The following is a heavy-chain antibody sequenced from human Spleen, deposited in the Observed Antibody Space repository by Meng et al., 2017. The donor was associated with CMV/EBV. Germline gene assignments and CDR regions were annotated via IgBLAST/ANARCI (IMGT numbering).Heavy chain of an antibody. CDR3: ARGYYSDSSGHYYANPHWFDP. V-gene: IGHV4-34*01. CDR2: INHSGST. CDR1: GGSFSGYY. D-gene: IGHD3-22*01. Sequence: SETLSLTCAVYGGSFSGYYWSWIRQPPGKGLEWIGEINHSGSTNYNPSLKSRVTISADTSKNQISLKLSSVTAADTAVYYCARGYYSDSSGHYYANPHWFDPWGRGTLVTVSS. J-gene: IGHJ5*02.